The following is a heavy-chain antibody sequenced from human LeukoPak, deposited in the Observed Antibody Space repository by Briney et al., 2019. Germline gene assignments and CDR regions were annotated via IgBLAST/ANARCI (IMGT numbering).Heavy chain of an antibody. D-gene: IGHD3-16*01. J-gene: IGHJ4*02. Sequence: SDTLSLTCTVSGGSISSYYWSWIRQPPGKGLEWIGYIYYSGSTNYNPSLKSRVTISVDTSKNQFSLKLSSVTAADTAVYYCARIPGGYALYYFDYWGQGTLVTVSS. CDR3: ARIPGGYALYYFDY. V-gene: IGHV4-59*08. CDR2: IYYSGST. CDR1: GGSISSYY.